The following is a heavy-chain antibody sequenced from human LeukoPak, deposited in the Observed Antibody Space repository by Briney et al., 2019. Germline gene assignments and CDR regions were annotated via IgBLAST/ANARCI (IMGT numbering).Heavy chain of an antibody. D-gene: IGHD2-15*01. Sequence: PSETLSLTCTVSGDSISRFYWSWIRQPPGKGLEWIGYIYDSQTTNYNPSLKSRVYMSIDMSKNQFSLRLTPVTAADTAVYYCARGDTPRGYFSYWGQGTLVPVSS. CDR1: GDSISRFY. J-gene: IGHJ4*02. CDR2: IYDSQTT. CDR3: ARGDTPRGYFSY. V-gene: IGHV4-59*01.